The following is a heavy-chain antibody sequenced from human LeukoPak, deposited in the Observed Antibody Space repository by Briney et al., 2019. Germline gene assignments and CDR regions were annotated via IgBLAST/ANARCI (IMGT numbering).Heavy chain of an antibody. CDR2: ISYDGSNK. V-gene: IGHV3-30*01. CDR1: GFTFSNYA. CDR3: ARGAAVELLIELDY. Sequence: GRSLRLSCAASGFTFSNYALHWVRQAPGKGLEWVAVISYDGSNKYSADSVKGRFTISRDNSKNTLYLQMDSLRAEDTAVYYCARGAAVELLIELDYWGQGTLVTVPS. D-gene: IGHD1-26*01. J-gene: IGHJ4*02.